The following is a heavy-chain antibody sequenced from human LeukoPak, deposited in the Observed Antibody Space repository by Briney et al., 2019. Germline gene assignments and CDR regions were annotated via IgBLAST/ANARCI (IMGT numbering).Heavy chain of an antibody. J-gene: IGHJ5*02. CDR1: GGSISSGDYY. V-gene: IGHV4-30-4*01. D-gene: IGHD2-15*01. CDR3: GPYCSGGSCYAP. Sequence: SQTLSLTCTVSGGSISSGDYYWSWIRQPPGKGLEWIGYIYYSGSTYYNPSLKSRVAISVDTSKNQFSLKLSSVTAAETAVYYCGPYCSGGSCYAPWGQGTLVTVSS. CDR2: IYYSGST.